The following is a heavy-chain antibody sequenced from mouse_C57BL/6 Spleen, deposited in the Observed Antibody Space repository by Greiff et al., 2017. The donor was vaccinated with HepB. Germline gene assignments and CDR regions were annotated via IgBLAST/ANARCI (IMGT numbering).Heavy chain of an antibody. J-gene: IGHJ4*01. CDR2: INPYNGGT. CDR1: GYTFTDYY. D-gene: IGHD1-1*01. V-gene: IGHV1-19*01. Sequence: EVQLQESGPVLVKPGASVKMSCKASGYTFTDYYMNWVKQSHGKSLEWIGVINPYNGGTSYNQKFKGKATLTVDKSSSTAYMELNSLTSEDSAVYYCAREVYYYGSREGAMDYWGQGTSVTVSS. CDR3: AREVYYYGSREGAMDY.